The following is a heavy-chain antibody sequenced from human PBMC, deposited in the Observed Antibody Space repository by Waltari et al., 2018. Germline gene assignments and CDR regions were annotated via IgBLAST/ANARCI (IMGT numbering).Heavy chain of an antibody. J-gene: IGHJ6*03. CDR1: GGSISRGGYY. CDR3: ARASYGDYVVDYYYYMDV. V-gene: IGHV4-31*03. CDR2: IYYSGST. Sequence: QVQLQESGPGLVKPSQTLSLTCTVSGGSISRGGYYWSWIRQHPGKGLEWIGYIYYSGSTYYNPSLKSRVTISVDTSKNQFSLKLSSVTAADTAVYYCARASYGDYVVDYYYYMDVWGKGTTVTVSS. D-gene: IGHD4-17*01.